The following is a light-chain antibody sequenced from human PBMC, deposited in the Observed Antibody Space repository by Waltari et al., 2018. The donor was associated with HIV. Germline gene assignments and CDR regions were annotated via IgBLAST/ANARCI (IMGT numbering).Light chain of an antibody. V-gene: IGKV3-15*01. Sequence: EIVMTQSPATLSVSPGERATLSCRASPSVSSNLAWYQQKPGQAPRLLSYGASTRATGIPARFSGSGAGTEFTLTINSLQSEDFAVYYCQQRTHWRSVGFTFGPGTKVDIK. CDR1: PSVSSN. CDR3: QQRTHWRSVGFT. CDR2: GAS. J-gene: IGKJ3*01.